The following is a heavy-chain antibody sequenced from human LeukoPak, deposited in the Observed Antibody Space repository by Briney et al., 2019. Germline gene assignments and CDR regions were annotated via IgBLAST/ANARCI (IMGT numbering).Heavy chain of an antibody. CDR1: GFTFSSYA. J-gene: IGHJ3*02. Sequence: HPGGSLRLSCAASGFTFSSYAMSWVRQAPGKGLEWVAVISYDGSNKYYADSVKGRFTISRDNSKNTLYLQMNSLRAEDTAVYYCARSLRNAFDIWGQGTMVTVSS. CDR3: ARSLRNAFDI. D-gene: IGHD3-3*01. CDR2: ISYDGSNK. V-gene: IGHV3-30*03.